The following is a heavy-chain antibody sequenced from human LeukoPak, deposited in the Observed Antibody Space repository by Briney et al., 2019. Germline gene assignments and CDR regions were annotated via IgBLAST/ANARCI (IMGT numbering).Heavy chain of an antibody. D-gene: IGHD2/OR15-2a*01. CDR3: ARDKGRVIGDDAFDI. Sequence: GGSLRLSCAASGFTFSSYSMNWVRQAPGKGLEWVSSISGSSSYIYYADSVKGRFTISRDNAKNSLYLQMNSLRAEDTAVYYCARDKGRVIGDDAFDIWGQGTMVTVSS. CDR2: ISGSSSYI. CDR1: GFTFSSYS. J-gene: IGHJ3*02. V-gene: IGHV3-21*01.